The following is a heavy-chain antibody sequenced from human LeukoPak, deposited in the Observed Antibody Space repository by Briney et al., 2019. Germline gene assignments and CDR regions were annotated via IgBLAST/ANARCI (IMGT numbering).Heavy chain of an antibody. V-gene: IGHV3-48*03. J-gene: IGHJ4*02. Sequence: PGGSLRLSCAASGFTFSSYKMNWVRQAPGKGLEWVSYISSSGSTIYYADSVKGRFTISRDNAKNTLYLQMNSLRAEDTAVYYCARVRADYDTSGYDYWGQGTLVTVSS. CDR3: ARVRADYDTSGYDY. D-gene: IGHD3-22*01. CDR1: GFTFSSYK. CDR2: ISSSGSTI.